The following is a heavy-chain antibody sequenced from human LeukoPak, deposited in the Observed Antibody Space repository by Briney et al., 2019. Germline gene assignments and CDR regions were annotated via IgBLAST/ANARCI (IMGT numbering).Heavy chain of an antibody. D-gene: IGHD3-22*01. CDR2: MNPNSGNT. Sequence: ASVKVSCKASGYTFTSYDINWVRQATGQGLEWMGWMNPNSGNTGYAQKFQGRVTMTRNTSVSTAYMELSSLRSEDTAVYYCARGDDSSGYSRSPPSEYFQHWGQGTVVTVSS. J-gene: IGHJ1*01. CDR1: GYTFTSYD. CDR3: ARGDDSSGYSRSPPSEYFQH. V-gene: IGHV1-8*01.